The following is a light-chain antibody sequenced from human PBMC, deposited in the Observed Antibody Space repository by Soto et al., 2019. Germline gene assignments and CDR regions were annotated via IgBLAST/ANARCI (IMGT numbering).Light chain of an antibody. V-gene: IGKV3-15*01. J-gene: IGKJ1*01. Sequence: DIVMTQSPATLSVSPGERATLSCRASQSVKNNLAWYQQKPGLAPRLLIYGASTRATGIPARFSGSGSGTVFTLTISSLQSEDFAVYYCQHYNNWPPWTFGQGTKVEIK. CDR2: GAS. CDR3: QHYNNWPPWT. CDR1: QSVKNN.